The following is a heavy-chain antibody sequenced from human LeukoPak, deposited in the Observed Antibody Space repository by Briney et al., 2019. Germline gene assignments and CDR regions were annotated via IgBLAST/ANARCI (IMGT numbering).Heavy chain of an antibody. Sequence: GGSLRLSCAASGFNLSLYTVNWVRQAPGKGLEWVSSISGPSTSLDYADSVKGRVTIPRDNAKNSMFLHMNNLRAEDTALYYCARDNSPDYSAYEGIGYWGQGTLVAVSS. D-gene: IGHD4-17*01. CDR1: GFNLSLYT. J-gene: IGHJ4*02. CDR2: ISGPSTSL. V-gene: IGHV3-21*01. CDR3: ARDNSPDYSAYEGIGY.